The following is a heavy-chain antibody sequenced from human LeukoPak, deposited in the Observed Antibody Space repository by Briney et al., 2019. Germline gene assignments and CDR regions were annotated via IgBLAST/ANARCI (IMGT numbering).Heavy chain of an antibody. D-gene: IGHD3-22*01. V-gene: IGHV3-74*01. CDR3: ARSVYDSGGYYRVLDY. CDR1: GFTFSSYW. Sequence: GGSLRLSCAASGFTFSSYWMHWVRQAPGKGLVWVSRIDSDGSTTSYADSVKGRFTISRDNTKNTLYLQMNSLRAEDTAVYYCARSVYDSGGYYRVLDYWGQGTLVTVSS. CDR2: IDSDGSTT. J-gene: IGHJ4*02.